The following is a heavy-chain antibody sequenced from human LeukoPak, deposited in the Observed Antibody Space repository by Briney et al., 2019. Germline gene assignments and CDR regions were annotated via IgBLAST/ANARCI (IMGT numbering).Heavy chain of an antibody. V-gene: IGHV3-66*01. J-gene: IGHJ4*02. CDR2: IYSGGST. D-gene: IGHD3-22*01. CDR3: AKDRGSGYHYFDY. Sequence: PGGSLRLSCAASGFTVRSNDMSWVRQAPGKGLEWVSVIYSGGSTYYADSVKGRFTISRDNSKNTLYLQMNSLRAEDTAVYYCAKDRGSGYHYFDYWGQGTLVTVSS. CDR1: GFTVRSND.